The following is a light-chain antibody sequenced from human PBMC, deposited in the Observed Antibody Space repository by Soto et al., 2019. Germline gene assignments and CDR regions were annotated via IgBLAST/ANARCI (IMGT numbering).Light chain of an antibody. J-gene: IGKJ4*01. Sequence: DIQLTQSPSSLSASVGDEVTITCRARQGISNYLTWYQQKPGRAPTLLIYGVSTLQSGVPSRFSGGGSGTDFTLTISNLQLEDFATYYCHQSYGAQFTFGRGTRVEIK. CDR2: GVS. CDR3: HQSYGAQFT. CDR1: QGISNY. V-gene: IGKV1-39*01.